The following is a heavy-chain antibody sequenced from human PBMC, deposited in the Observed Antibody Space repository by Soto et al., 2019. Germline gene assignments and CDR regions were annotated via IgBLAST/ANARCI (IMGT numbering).Heavy chain of an antibody. CDR1: GFTFTRYS. CDR2: ISSTTNYI. CDR3: ARESEDLASNFDY. J-gene: IGHJ4*02. V-gene: IGHV3-21*06. Sequence: GGSLRLSCAASGFTFTRYSMNWVRQAPGKGLEWVSSISSTTNYIYYGDSMKGRFTISRDNAKNSLYLEMNSLRAEDTAVYYCARESEDLASNFDYWGQGTLVTVSS.